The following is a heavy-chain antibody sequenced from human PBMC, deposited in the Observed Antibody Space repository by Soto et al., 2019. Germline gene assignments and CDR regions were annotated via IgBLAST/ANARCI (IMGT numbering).Heavy chain of an antibody. CDR3: ARVETYYYDSSGYYYLDY. D-gene: IGHD3-22*01. J-gene: IGHJ4*02. CDR2: ISSSSSYT. Sequence: GGSLRLSCAASGFTFSDYYMSWIRQAPGKGLEWVSYISSSSSYTNYADSVKGRFTISRDNAKNSLYLQMNSLRAEDTAVYYCARVETYYYDSSGYYYLDYWGQGTLVTVSS. CDR1: GFTFSDYY. V-gene: IGHV3-11*06.